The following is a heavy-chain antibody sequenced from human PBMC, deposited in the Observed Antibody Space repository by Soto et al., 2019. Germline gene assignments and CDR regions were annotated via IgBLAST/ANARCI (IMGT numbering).Heavy chain of an antibody. V-gene: IGHV4-39*01. Sequence: SETLSLTCTVSGGSISSSSYYWGWIRQPPGKGLEWIGSIYYSGSTYYNPSLKSRVTISVDTSKNQFSLKLSSVTAADTAVYYCARSFGASGTVVKGYYYGMDVWGQGTTVTVSS. J-gene: IGHJ6*02. D-gene: IGHD3-16*01. CDR1: GGSISSSSYY. CDR3: ARSFGASGTVVKGYYYGMDV. CDR2: IYYSGST.